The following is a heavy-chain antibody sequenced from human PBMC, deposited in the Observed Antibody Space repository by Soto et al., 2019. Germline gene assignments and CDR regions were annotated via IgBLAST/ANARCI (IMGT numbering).Heavy chain of an antibody. Sequence: ASVKVSCKASGYTFTNYGISWVRKAPGQGLEWMGWISTDNGKTHSARKLQGRVTMTTDTSTSTAYMEVRSLRSDDTAMYYCARDGXGGAAAGISYYHHGLDVWGQGTTVTVSS. V-gene: IGHV1-18*01. CDR1: GYTFTNYG. CDR3: ARDGXGGAAAGISYYHHGLDV. D-gene: IGHD6-13*01. J-gene: IGHJ6*02. CDR2: ISTDNGKT.